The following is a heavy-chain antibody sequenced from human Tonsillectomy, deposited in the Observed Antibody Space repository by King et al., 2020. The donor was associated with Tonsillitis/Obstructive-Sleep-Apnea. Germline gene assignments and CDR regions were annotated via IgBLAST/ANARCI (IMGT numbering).Heavy chain of an antibody. Sequence: VQLVESGGGLVQPGGSLRLSCAASRFTFSSYWMSWVRQAPGKGLEWVANIKQDGSEKYYVDSVKGRFTISRDNAKKSLYLQMNRLRAEDTAVYYCAGEKYYDIGSSYHTNWFDPWGQGTLVTVSS. CDR2: IKQDGSEK. CDR1: RFTFSSYW. J-gene: IGHJ5*02. CDR3: AGEKYYDIGSSYHTNWFDP. D-gene: IGHD3-3*01. V-gene: IGHV3-7*01.